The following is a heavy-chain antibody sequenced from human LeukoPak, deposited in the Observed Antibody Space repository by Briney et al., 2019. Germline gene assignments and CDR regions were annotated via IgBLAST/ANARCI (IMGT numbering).Heavy chain of an antibody. D-gene: IGHD1-26*01. CDR1: GFTFSSYS. CDR3: ARERAHYLVGATIKAPYYYYGMDV. V-gene: IGHV3-21*01. CDR2: ISSSSSYI. Sequence: KTGGSLRLSCAASGFTFSSYSMNWVRQAPGKGLEWVSSISSSSSYIYYADSVKGRFTISRDNAKNSLYLQMNSLRAEDTAVYYCARERAHYLVGATIKAPYYYYGMDVWGQGTTVTVSS. J-gene: IGHJ6*02.